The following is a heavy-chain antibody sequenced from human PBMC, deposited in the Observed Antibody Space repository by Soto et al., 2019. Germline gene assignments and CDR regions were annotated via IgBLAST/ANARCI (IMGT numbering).Heavy chain of an antibody. D-gene: IGHD3-22*01. CDR3: AKDQSNSNPLYYFDF. V-gene: IGHV3-23*01. CDR2: MSRTGDNT. CDR1: GFTFSIYA. J-gene: IGHJ4*02. Sequence: EVQLLESGGGLVQPGESLRLSCAASGFTFSIYAMTWVRQSPGKGLEWVSSMSRTGDNTYYADSVKGRFTISRDNSKNTLYLQMNSLRAEDTAIYYCAKDQSNSNPLYYFDFWGPGTLVIVSS.